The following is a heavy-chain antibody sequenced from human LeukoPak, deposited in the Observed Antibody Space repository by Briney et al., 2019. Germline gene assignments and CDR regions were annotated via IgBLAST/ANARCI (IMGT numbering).Heavy chain of an antibody. CDR1: GFTFSIYA. V-gene: IGHV3-23*01. Sequence: PGGSLRLSCAASGFTFSIYAMSWVRQVPGKGLEWVSVISGSGGNTYYADSVKGRFTISRDNSKNTLYLQMNSLRAEDTAVYYCAEDRGSGSSSSYYYGMDVWGKGTTVTVSS. J-gene: IGHJ6*04. CDR3: AEDRGSGSSSSYYYGMDV. CDR2: ISGSGGNT. D-gene: IGHD3-10*01.